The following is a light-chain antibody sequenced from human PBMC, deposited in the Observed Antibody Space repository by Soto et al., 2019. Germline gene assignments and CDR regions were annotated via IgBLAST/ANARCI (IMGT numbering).Light chain of an antibody. CDR2: DSS. CDR3: QQTVHSPRT. Sequence: EIVLTQSPGTLSLSPGETASLSCWASQSIVSNFLAWYQQRRGQPPRLLIYDSSRRASGIPARFTGSGSGTDFTLTISRVEPEDSAVYYCQQTVHSPRTFGQGTRLEI. J-gene: IGKJ2*01. CDR1: QSIVSNF. V-gene: IGKV3-20*01.